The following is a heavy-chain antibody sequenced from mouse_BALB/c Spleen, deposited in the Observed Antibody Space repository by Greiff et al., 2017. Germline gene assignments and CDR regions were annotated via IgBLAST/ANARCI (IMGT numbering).Heavy chain of an antibody. CDR3: ARDWGNYSAWFAY. CDR2: ISDGGSYT. J-gene: IGHJ3*01. Sequence: EVMLVESGGGLVKPGGSLKLSCAASGFTFSDYYMYWVRQTPEKRLEWVATISDGGSYTYYPDSVKGRFTISRDNAKNNLYLQMSSLKSEDTAMYYCARDWGNYSAWFAYWGQGTLVTVSA. CDR1: GFTFSDYY. V-gene: IGHV5-4*02. D-gene: IGHD2-1*01.